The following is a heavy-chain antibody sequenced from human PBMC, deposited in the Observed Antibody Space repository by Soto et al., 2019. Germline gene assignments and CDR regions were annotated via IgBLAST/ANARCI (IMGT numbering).Heavy chain of an antibody. D-gene: IGHD3-3*01. Sequence: QIQLVQSEAEMKRPGASVKVSCKTSGYTFSNFGISWVRQAPGQEPEWMGWISGPSGDTNYAKKFQGRLILTTDTSRSTAYMDLRNLRSDDAAVYFCARDKVMPIFEEVLGVFDYWGQGTLVAVSS. J-gene: IGHJ4*02. CDR1: GYTFSNFG. CDR2: ISGPSGDT. CDR3: ARDKVMPIFEEVLGVFDY. V-gene: IGHV1-18*04.